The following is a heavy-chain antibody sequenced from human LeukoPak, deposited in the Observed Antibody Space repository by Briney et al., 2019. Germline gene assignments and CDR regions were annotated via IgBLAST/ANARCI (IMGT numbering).Heavy chain of an antibody. CDR3: ARGYRRGGYYYDSSGLDY. Sequence: GASVKVSCKASGGTISSYAISWVRQAPGQGLEWMGGIIPIFGTANYAQKFQGRVTITADESTSTAYMELSSLRSEDTAVYYCARGYRRGGYYYDSSGLDYWGQGTLVTVSS. D-gene: IGHD3-22*01. J-gene: IGHJ4*02. V-gene: IGHV1-69*13. CDR1: GGTISSYA. CDR2: IIPIFGTA.